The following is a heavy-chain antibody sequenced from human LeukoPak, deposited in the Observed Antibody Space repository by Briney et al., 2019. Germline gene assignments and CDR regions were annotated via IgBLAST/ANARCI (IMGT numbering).Heavy chain of an antibody. CDR1: GGSFSGYY. J-gene: IGHJ4*02. CDR2: INHSGST. D-gene: IGHD3-9*01. CDR3: ARGGIWYYDILTGYSFDY. Sequence: SETQSLTCAVYGGSFSGYYWSWIRQPPGKGLEWIGEINHSGSTNYNPSLKSRVTISVDTSKNQFSLKLSSVTAADTAVYYCARGGIWYYDILTGYSFDYWGQGTLVTVSS. V-gene: IGHV4-34*01.